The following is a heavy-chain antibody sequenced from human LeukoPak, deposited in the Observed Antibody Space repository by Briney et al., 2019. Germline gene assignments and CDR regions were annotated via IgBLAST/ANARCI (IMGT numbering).Heavy chain of an antibody. CDR3: ARERSYCSGATCSLDL. V-gene: IGHV3-21*01. CDR1: GFSLSIYD. J-gene: IGHJ5*02. D-gene: IGHD2-15*01. Sequence: KSGGSLRLSCAASGFSLSIYDMVWVRQAPGKGLEWIASTGLSSSYIGYADSVKGRFTISRDNGENSVNLQMNSLRAEDTAVYFCARERSYCSGATCSLDLWGQGTLVTVSS. CDR2: TGLSSSYI.